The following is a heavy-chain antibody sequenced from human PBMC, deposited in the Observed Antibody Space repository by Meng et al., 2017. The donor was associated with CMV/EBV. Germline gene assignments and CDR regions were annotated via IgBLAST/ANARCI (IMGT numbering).Heavy chain of an antibody. D-gene: IGHD5-18*01. CDR2: INNRGVT. V-gene: IGHV4-34*04. Sequence: SETLSLTCAIYGGSISEYYWAWIRQSPAKGLEWIGEINNRGVTNTHPSLASRATLSIDTSKNQFSLKLISMTAVDTAMYYCARLPDVVDGGLVTGNWVDPWGQGTLVTVSS. CDR1: GGSISEYY. CDR3: ARLPDVVDGGLVTGNWVDP. J-gene: IGHJ5*02.